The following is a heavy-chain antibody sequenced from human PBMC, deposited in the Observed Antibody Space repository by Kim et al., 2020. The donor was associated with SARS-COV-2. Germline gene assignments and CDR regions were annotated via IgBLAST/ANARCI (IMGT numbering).Heavy chain of an antibody. Sequence: SVKGRLTISRDDSKSIAYRQMNSLKTEDTAVYYCTRVMGSSSWYRRYFDYWGQGTLVTVSS. CDR3: TRVMGSSSWYRRYFDY. V-gene: IGHV3-49*02. J-gene: IGHJ4*02. D-gene: IGHD6-13*01.